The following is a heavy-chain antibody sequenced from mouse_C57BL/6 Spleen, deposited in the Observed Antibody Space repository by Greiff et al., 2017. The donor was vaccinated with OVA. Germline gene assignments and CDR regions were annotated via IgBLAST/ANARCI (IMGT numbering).Heavy chain of an antibody. CDR3: TVSGLPPWFAY. Sequence: QVQLQQSGAELVRPGASVTLSCKASGYTFTDYEMHWVKQTPVHGLEWIGAIDPETGGTDYNQKFKGKAILTADKSSSTAYMELRSLTSEDSAVYYCTVSGLPPWFAYWGQGTLVTVSA. D-gene: IGHD3-1*01. CDR2: IDPETGGT. J-gene: IGHJ3*01. CDR1: GYTFTDYE. V-gene: IGHV1-15*01.